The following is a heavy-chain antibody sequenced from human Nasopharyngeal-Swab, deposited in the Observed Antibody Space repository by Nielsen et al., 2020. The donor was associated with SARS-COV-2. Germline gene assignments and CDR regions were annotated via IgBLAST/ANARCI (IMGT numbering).Heavy chain of an antibody. CDR2: VHHSGST. V-gene: IGHV4-4*02. Sequence: WSRQPPGKGLEWIGEVHHSGSTHYNPSLKSQVVISADKSNQFSLRMNSVTAADTALYYCARSLVGCSSHTCALMNWGHGTLVTVSS. CDR3: ARSLVGCSSHTCALMN. J-gene: IGHJ4*01. D-gene: IGHD2-2*01.